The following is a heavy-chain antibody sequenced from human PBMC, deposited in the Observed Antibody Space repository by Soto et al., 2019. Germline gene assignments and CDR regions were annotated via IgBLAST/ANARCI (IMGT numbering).Heavy chain of an antibody. J-gene: IGHJ5*02. CDR3: ARLNKPGWFDP. CDR2: IYYSGNT. Sequence: QLQLQESGPGLVKPSETLSLTCTVSGGSIISSSYYWAWIRQPPGTGLEWIGTIYYSGNTYYNPSLKSRITISVDTSKTQFSLKLSSVTAADTAIYYCARLNKPGWFDPWGQGTLVTVSS. CDR1: GGSIISSSYY. V-gene: IGHV4-39*01.